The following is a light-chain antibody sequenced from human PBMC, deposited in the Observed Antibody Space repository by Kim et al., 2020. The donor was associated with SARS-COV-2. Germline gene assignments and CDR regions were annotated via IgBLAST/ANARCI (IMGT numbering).Light chain of an antibody. CDR2: LDPDGSH. J-gene: IGLJ3*02. CDR1: SGNNGYS. CDR3: QTWGTGYRL. V-gene: IGLV4-69*01. Sequence: AAVNPTGTRRSGNNGYSMAWQQQQPQKGPRFLMGLDPDGSHRVGDGVPDRFSGSSAGAERYLSISSLQSEDEADYYCQTWGTGYRLFGGGTQLTVL.